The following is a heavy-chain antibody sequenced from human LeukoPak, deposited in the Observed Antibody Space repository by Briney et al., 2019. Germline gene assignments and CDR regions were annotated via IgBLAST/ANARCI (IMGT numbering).Heavy chain of an antibody. J-gene: IGHJ4*02. D-gene: IGHD3-10*01. CDR2: IYYSGST. CDR3: ARVSSIGEFNPYFDY. V-gene: IGHV4-31*03. CDR1: GGSISSGGYY. Sequence: SETLSLACTVSGGSISSGGYYWSWIRQHPGKGLEWIGYIYYSGSTYYNPSLKSRVTISVDTSKNQFSLKLSSVTAADTAVYYCARVSSIGEFNPYFDYWGQGTLVTVSS.